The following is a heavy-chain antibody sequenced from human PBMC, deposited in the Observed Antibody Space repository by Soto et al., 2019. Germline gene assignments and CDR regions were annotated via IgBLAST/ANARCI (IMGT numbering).Heavy chain of an antibody. CDR3: VRLIGNSWLDS. CDR1: GGSITSSRYY. CDR2: IYYSGNT. J-gene: IGHJ5*01. V-gene: IGHV4-39*01. Sequence: PSETLSLTCTVSGGSITSSRYYWGWVRQPPGKGLEWIGSIYYSGNTYYNPSLKSRITINPDTSNNQLSLQLNSVTPDDTAVYYCVRLIGNSWLDSWGQGTLVTVSS.